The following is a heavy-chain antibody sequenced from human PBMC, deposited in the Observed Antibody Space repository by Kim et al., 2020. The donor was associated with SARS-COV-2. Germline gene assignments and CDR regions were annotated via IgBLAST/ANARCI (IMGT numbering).Heavy chain of an antibody. Sequence: SETLSLTCAVYGGSFSGYYWSWIRQPPGKGLEWIGEINHSGSTNYNPSLKSRVTISVDTSKNQFSLKLSSVTAADTAVYYCARAIEGYGSKPGGWYFDYWGQGTLVTVSS. CDR2: INHSGST. CDR1: GGSFSGYY. V-gene: IGHV4-34*01. J-gene: IGHJ4*02. D-gene: IGHD3-10*01. CDR3: ARAIEGYGSKPGGWYFDY.